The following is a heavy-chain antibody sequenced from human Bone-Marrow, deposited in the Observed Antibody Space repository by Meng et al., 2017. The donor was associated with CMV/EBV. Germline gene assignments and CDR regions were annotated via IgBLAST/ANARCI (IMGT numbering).Heavy chain of an antibody. CDR2: ISSSSSTI. V-gene: IGHV3-48*04. J-gene: IGHJ3*02. D-gene: IGHD4/OR15-4a*01. Sequence: GESLKISCAASGFTFSSYSMNWVRQAPGKGLEWVSYISSSSSTIYYADSVKGRFTISRDNAKNSLYLQMNSLRAEDTAVYYCARELTYPIGAFDIWGQGTIVTVSS. CDR1: GFTFSSYS. CDR3: ARELTYPIGAFDI.